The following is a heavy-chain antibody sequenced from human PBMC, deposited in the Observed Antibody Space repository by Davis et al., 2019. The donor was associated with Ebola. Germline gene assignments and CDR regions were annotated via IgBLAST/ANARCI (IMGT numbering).Heavy chain of an antibody. CDR3: AKDMRELLGRGFDY. CDR1: GFTFSSYR. CDR2: ITSGSSYI. J-gene: IGHJ4*02. Sequence: GESLKISCAASGFTFSSYRMNWVRQAPGKGLEWVSSITSGSSYIYYADSVKGRFTISRDNAKNSLYLQMNSLRAEDTALYYCAKDMRELLGRGFDYWGQGTLVTVSS. D-gene: IGHD1-26*01. V-gene: IGHV3-21*04.